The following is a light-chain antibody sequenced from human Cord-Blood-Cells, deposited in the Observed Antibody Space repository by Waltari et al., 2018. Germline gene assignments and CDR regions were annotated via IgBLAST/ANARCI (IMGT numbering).Light chain of an antibody. V-gene: IGLV3-27*01. CDR1: VLAKKKY. J-gene: IGLJ3*02. CDR2: KDR. Sequence: SYELTQPSSVSVSPGQTARITCSGDVLAKKKYARWFQQKPGPAPVLGIYKDRERPSGVPERFSGSSSGTTVTLTISGAQVEDEADYYCYSAADNNWVFGGGTKLTVL. CDR3: YSAADNNWV.